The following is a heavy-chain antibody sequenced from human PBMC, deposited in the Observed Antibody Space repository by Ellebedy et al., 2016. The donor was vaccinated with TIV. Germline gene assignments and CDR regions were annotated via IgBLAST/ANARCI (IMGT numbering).Heavy chain of an antibody. Sequence: SETLSLTXAVSGGSISSGNWWRWVRQSPGRGLEWIGEISHSGHTNYNPSFQGHVTISVDRSMSTAYLQWNSLKASDTAMYYCARQPGGTPRNRVGATSWGQGTLVTVSS. CDR2: ISHSGHT. J-gene: IGHJ4*02. V-gene: IGHV4-4*02. D-gene: IGHD1-26*01. CDR1: GGSISSGNW. CDR3: ARQPGGTPRNRVGATS.